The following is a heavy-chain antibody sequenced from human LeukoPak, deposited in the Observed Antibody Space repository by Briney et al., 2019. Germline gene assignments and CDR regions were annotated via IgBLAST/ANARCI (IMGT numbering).Heavy chain of an antibody. CDR1: GGSISSGSYY. Sequence: SETLSLICTVSGGSISSGSYYWSWIRQPAGKGLEWIGRIYTSGSTNYNPSLKSRVTISVDTSKNQFSLKLSSVTAADTAVYYCARAISRYFDWSRNPDAFDIWGQGTMVTVSS. CDR2: IYTSGST. CDR3: ARAISRYFDWSRNPDAFDI. V-gene: IGHV4-61*02. J-gene: IGHJ3*02. D-gene: IGHD3-9*01.